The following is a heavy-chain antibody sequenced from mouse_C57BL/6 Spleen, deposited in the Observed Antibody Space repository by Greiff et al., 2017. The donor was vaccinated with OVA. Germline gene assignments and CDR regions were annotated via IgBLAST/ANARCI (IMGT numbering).Heavy chain of an antibody. Sequence: VQLQQSGPELVKPGASVKISCKASGYTFTDYYMNWVKQSHGKSLEWIGDINPNNGGTSYNQKFKGKATLTVDKSSSTAYMELRSLTSEDSAVYYCARGGTIYYGNWGAYWGQGTLVTVSA. J-gene: IGHJ3*01. V-gene: IGHV1-26*01. CDR2: INPNNGGT. CDR3: ARGGTIYYGNWGAY. D-gene: IGHD2-1*01. CDR1: GYTFTDYY.